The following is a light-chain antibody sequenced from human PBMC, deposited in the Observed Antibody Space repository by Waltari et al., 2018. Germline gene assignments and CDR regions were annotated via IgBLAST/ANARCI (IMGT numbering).Light chain of an antibody. Sequence: EIVLTQSPGTLSLAPGERATLSCRASQSISKYLDWYHQKPGQAPRLLIYHASSRAAGLPDRFSGSGYGKDVSLTISRLEPEDFAVYYCQHYESLPVTFGQGTKVEIK. V-gene: IGKV3-20*01. CDR1: QSISKY. CDR3: QHYESLPVT. J-gene: IGKJ1*01. CDR2: HAS.